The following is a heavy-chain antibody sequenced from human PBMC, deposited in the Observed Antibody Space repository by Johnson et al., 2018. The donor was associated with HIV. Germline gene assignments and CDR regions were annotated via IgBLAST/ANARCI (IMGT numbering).Heavy chain of an antibody. CDR3: ARDHGWSRGWLFDAFDI. CDR1: GFTFDDYA. J-gene: IGHJ3*02. D-gene: IGHD6-19*01. V-gene: IGHV3-9*01. CDR2: ISWNSGSI. Sequence: VQLVESGGGLVQPGRSLRLSSAASGFTFDDYAMHWVRQAPGKGLEWVSGISWNSGSIGYADSVKGRFTISRDNAKNSLYLQMNSLRPEDTAVYYCARDHGWSRGWLFDAFDIWGQGTMVTVSS.